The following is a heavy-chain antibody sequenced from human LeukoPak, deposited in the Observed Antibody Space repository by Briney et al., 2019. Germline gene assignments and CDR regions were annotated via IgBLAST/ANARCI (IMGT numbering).Heavy chain of an antibody. CDR2: IYYTGTP. Sequence: SETLSLTCTVSGGSISSYYWSWLRQPPGGGLEWIGYIYYTGTPNYNPSLKSRATIFIDTSKNQFSLRLNSMTAADTAIYYCARGAGWYDYWGQGTLVTVSS. CDR1: GGSISSYY. V-gene: IGHV4-59*01. D-gene: IGHD6-19*01. CDR3: ARGAGWYDY. J-gene: IGHJ4*02.